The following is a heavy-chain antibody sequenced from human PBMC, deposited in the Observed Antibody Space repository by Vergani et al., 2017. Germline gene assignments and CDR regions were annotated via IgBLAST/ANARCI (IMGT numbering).Heavy chain of an antibody. CDR3: ARGKTPPIVVVIGDAFDI. CDR1: GGTFSSYA. CDR2: IIPIFGTA. J-gene: IGHJ3*02. V-gene: IGHV1-69*06. Sequence: QVQPVQSGAEVKKPGSSVKVSCKASGGTFSSYAISWVRQAPGQGLEWMGRIIPIFGTANYAQKFQGRVTMTRDTSTSTVYMELSSLRSEDTAVYYCARGKTPPIVVVIGDAFDIWGQGTMVTVSS. D-gene: IGHD3-22*01.